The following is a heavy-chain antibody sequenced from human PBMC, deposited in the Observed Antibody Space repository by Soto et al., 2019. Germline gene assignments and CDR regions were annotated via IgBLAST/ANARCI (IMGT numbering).Heavy chain of an antibody. D-gene: IGHD6-13*01. V-gene: IGHV3-23*01. CDR3: AKDRGYPGDYFHY. J-gene: IGHJ4*02. CDR2: ISPNGQGI. CDR1: GFTLNNYG. Sequence: EVQLLESGGGLVQPGGSLRLSCAASGFTLNNYGMSWVRQAPGKGLEWVSAISPNGQGIYYADSVKGRFIISKDNSKTTVFLHMDSLTADDTAVYYCAKDRGYPGDYFHYWGQGPLVTVSS.